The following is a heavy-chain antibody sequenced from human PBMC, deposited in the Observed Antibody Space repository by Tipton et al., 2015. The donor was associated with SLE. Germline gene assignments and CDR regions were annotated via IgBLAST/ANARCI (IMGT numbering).Heavy chain of an antibody. V-gene: IGHV3-30*04. CDR3: AREEYQLLGGTIDY. CDR1: EFTFGHYS. Sequence: SLRLSCAASEFTFGHYSMSWIRQAPGKGLEWVAVISYDGSNKYYADSVKGRFTISRDNSKNTLYLQMNSLRAEDTAVYYCAREEYQLLGGTIDYWGQGTLVTVSS. CDR2: ISYDGSNK. J-gene: IGHJ4*02. D-gene: IGHD2-2*01.